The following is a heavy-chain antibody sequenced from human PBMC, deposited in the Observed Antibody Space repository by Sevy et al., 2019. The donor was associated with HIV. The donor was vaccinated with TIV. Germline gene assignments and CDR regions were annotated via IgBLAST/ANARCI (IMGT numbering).Heavy chain of an antibody. CDR2: ISAYNGNT. CDR3: ARDDDDSSGSLVDY. V-gene: IGHV1-18*01. J-gene: IGHJ4*02. D-gene: IGHD3-22*01. CDR1: GYTFTSYG. Sequence: ASVKVSCKASGYTFTSYGISWVRQAPGQGLEWMGWISAYNGNTNYAQRLQGRVTMTTDTSTSTAYMELRSLRSDDTAVYYCARDDDDSSGSLVDYWGQGTLVTVSS.